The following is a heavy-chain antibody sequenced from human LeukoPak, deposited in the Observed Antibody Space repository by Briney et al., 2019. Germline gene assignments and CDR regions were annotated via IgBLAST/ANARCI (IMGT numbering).Heavy chain of an antibody. D-gene: IGHD6-13*01. CDR2: IIPIFGTA. CDR3: ARGGIAAAGQIDY. J-gene: IGHJ4*02. Sequence: SVKVSCKASGGTFSSYAISWVRQAPGQGLEWMGGIIPIFGTANYAQKFQGRVTIAADESTSTAYMELSSLRSEDTAVYYCARGGIAAAGQIDYWGQGTLVTVSS. V-gene: IGHV1-69*13. CDR1: GGTFSSYA.